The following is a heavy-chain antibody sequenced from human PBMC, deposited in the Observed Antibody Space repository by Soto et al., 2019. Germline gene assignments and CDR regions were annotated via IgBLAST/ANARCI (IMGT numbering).Heavy chain of an antibody. CDR2: ISGSGGST. V-gene: IGHV3-23*01. Sequence: EVQLLESGGGLVQPGGSLRLSCAASGFTFSSYAMSWVRQAPGKGLEWVSDISGSGGSTYYADSVKGRVTIFRDNSNNTLYLQMNSLRAEDTAVYYCTKDMDYYYYYMEVWGKGTTVTVS. CDR1: GFTFSSYA. CDR3: TKDMDYYYYYMEV. J-gene: IGHJ6*03. D-gene: IGHD3-10*01.